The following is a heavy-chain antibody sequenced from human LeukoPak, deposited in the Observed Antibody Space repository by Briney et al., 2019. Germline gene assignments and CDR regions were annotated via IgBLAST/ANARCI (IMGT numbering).Heavy chain of an antibody. CDR3: ARVTSWPAAESYYFDY. J-gene: IGHJ4*02. CDR1: GYTFTTYG. D-gene: IGHD2-2*01. V-gene: IGHV1-18*01. CDR2: ISVYNGNT. Sequence: ASVKVSCKASGYTFTTYGISWVRQSPGQGLEWMGWISVYNGNTNYAQKLQGRVTMTTDTSTSTTYMELRSLRSDDTAVYYCARVTSWPAAESYYFDYWGQGTLVTVSS.